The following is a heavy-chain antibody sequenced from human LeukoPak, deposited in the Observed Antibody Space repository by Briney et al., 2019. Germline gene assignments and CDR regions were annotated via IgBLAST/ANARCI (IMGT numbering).Heavy chain of an antibody. D-gene: IGHD3-3*01. CDR2: VSAYNGNT. Sequence: ASVKVSCKASGYTFTSYGISWVRQAPGQGLEWMGWVSAYNGNTNHAQKLQGRVTMTTDTSTSTAYMELRSLRSDDTAVYYCARTTHYDFWSGYYTGGFNNWFDPWGQGTLVTVSS. CDR3: ARTTHYDFWSGYYTGGFNNWFDP. J-gene: IGHJ5*02. CDR1: GYTFTSYG. V-gene: IGHV1-18*01.